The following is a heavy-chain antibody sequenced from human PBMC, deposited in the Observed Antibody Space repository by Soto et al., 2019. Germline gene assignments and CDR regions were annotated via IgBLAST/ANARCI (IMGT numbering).Heavy chain of an antibody. CDR2: IIPIFGTA. D-gene: IGHD3-10*01. V-gene: IGHV1-69*06. J-gene: IGHJ4*02. Sequence: SVKVSCKASGGTSSSYAISWVRQAPGQGLEWMGGIIPIFGTANYAQKFQGRVTITADKSTSTAYMELSSLRSEDTAVYYCAKDTMVRGVIIEPRFDYWGQGTLVTVSS. CDR1: GGTSSSYA. CDR3: AKDTMVRGVIIEPRFDY.